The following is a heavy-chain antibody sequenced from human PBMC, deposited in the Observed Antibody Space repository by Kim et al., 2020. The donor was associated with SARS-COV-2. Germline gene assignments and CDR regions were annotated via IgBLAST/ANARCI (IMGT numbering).Heavy chain of an antibody. CDR3: ARDLVYFDVTTHNRSWHFDV. D-gene: IGHD3-9*01. J-gene: IGHJ2*01. Sequence: SETLSLTCSVSGGSIRGSDDYWGWIRQPPGKGLEWIGYIYYTGGTSYNPSLKSRVTISVDTSRNQFSLRLRSVTAADTAVYYCARDLVYFDVTTHNRSWHFDVWGRGTLVTVSS. CDR2: IYYTGGT. V-gene: IGHV4-39*02. CDR1: GGSIRGSDDY.